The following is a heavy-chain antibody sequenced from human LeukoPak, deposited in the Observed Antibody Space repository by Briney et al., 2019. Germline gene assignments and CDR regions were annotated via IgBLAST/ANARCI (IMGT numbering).Heavy chain of an antibody. Sequence: GASVKVSCKASGYTFTNYGINWVRQAPGQGLEWMGWISTYNGDTNYAQHLQGRVTITADKSTSTAYMELSSLRSEDTAVYYCARGEFDADPGDYVWGSYRYNWFDPWGQGTLVTVSS. CDR2: ISTYNGDT. V-gene: IGHV1-18*01. CDR1: GYTFTNYG. D-gene: IGHD3-16*02. J-gene: IGHJ5*02. CDR3: ARGEFDADPGDYVWGSYRYNWFDP.